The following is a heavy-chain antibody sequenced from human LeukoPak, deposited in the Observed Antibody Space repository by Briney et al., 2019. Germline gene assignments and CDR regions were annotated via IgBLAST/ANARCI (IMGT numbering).Heavy chain of an antibody. J-gene: IGHJ5*01. CDR2: INSDGINT. CDR1: GFTFSNYW. Sequence: RPGGSLRLSCAASGFTFSNYWMHWVRQAPGKGLVWVSRINSDGINTSYADSVKGRFTISRDNAKNTLYLQMNSLRAEDTAVYYCAREVSGWRMTDSWGQGTLVTVSS. V-gene: IGHV3-74*01. CDR3: AREVSGWRMTDS. D-gene: IGHD6-19*01.